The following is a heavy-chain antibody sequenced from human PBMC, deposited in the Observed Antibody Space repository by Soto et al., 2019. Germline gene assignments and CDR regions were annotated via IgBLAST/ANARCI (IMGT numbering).Heavy chain of an antibody. J-gene: IGHJ3*02. D-gene: IGHD1-20*01. CDR1: GFTFSSFG. V-gene: IGHV3-30*03. Sequence: SLRLSCAASGFTFSSFGMHWVRQAPGKGLEWVAVISYDGSNKYYADSVKGRFTISRDNSKNTLYLQMNSLRGEDTAVYYCATWSDNWNDIGEDAFEIWGQGTMVTVSS. CDR3: ATWSDNWNDIGEDAFEI. CDR2: ISYDGSNK.